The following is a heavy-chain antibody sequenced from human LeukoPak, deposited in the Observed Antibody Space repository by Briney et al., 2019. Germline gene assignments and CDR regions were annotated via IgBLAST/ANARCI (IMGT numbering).Heavy chain of an antibody. CDR1: GFTFSSYS. D-gene: IGHD4-17*01. V-gene: IGHV3-21*01. CDR3: ARDLGYGDYVDY. CDR2: NSSSSSYI. Sequence: PGGSLRLSCAASGFTFSSYSMNWVRQAPGKGLEWVSSNSSSSSYIYYADSVKGRFTISRDNAKNSLYLQMNSLRAEDTAVYYCARDLGYGDYVDYWGQGTLVTVSS. J-gene: IGHJ4*02.